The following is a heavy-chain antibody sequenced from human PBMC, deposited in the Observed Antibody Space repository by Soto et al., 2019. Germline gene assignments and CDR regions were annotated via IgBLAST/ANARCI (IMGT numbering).Heavy chain of an antibody. CDR3: ARDLSELSVDTARLELRSYYYYGMAV. D-gene: IGHD5-18*01. J-gene: IGHJ6*01. Sequence: ASVKVSCNASGYTFTSYDMHWVRQAPGQGLEWMGIINPSGGSTSYAQKFQGRVTMTRDTSTSTVYMALSSLRSEDTAVYYCARDLSELSVDTARLELRSYYYYGMAVWGQGTTVTVSS. CDR2: INPSGGST. V-gene: IGHV1-46*01. CDR1: GYTFTSYD.